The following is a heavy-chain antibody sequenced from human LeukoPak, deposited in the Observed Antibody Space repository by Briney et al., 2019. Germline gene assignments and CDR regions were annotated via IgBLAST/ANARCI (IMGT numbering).Heavy chain of an antibody. J-gene: IGHJ5*02. CDR3: ARDVYSSSVSYWFDP. CDR2: IYYSGST. D-gene: IGHD6-6*01. V-gene: IGHV4-31*03. Sequence: SQTLSLTCTVSGGSISSGGYYWSWIRQHPGKGLEWIGYIYYSGSTYYNPSLKSRVTISVDTSKNQFSLKLSSVTAADTAVYYCARDVYSSSVSYWFDPWGQGTLVTVPS. CDR1: GGSISSGGYY.